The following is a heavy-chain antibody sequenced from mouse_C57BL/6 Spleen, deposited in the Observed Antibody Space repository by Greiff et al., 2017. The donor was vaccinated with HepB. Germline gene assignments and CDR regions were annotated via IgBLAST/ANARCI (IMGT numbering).Heavy chain of an antibody. D-gene: IGHD1-1*01. J-gene: IGHJ3*01. CDR3: ARAPSYCGSDWFAY. Sequence: VQLQQPGAELVMPGASVKLSCKASGYTFTSYWMHWVKQRPGQGLEWIGEIDPSDSYTNYNQKFKGKSTLTVDKSSSTAYMQLSSLTSEDSAVYYCARAPSYCGSDWFAYWGQGTLVTVSA. CDR2: IDPSDSYT. CDR1: GYTFTSYW. V-gene: IGHV1-69*01.